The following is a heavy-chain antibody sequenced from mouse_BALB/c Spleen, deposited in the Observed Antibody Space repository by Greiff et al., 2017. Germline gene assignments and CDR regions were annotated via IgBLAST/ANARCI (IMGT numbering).Heavy chain of an antibody. CDR1: GFTFSSYG. V-gene: IGHV5-6-3*01. CDR3: ARAPLYYDYAMDY. D-gene: IGHD2-4*01. J-gene: IGHJ4*01. CDR2: INSNGGST. Sequence: EVKLVESGGGLVQPGGSLKLSCAASGFTFSSYGMSWVRQTPDKRLELVATINSNGGSTYYPDSVKGRFTISRDNAKNTLYLQMSSLKSEDTAMYYCARAPLYYDYAMDYWGQGTSVTVSS.